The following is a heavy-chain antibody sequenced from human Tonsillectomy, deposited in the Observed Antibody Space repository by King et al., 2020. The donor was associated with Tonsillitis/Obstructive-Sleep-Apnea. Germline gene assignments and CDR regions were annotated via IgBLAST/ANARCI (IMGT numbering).Heavy chain of an antibody. V-gene: IGHV4-39*01. CDR2: IYYDGTT. J-gene: IGHJ6*03. CDR1: GGSVSSSDYY. CDR3: AGHSPYRSLGDYFCYMDV. D-gene: IGHD3-16*01. Sequence: QLQESGPGLVKPSETLSLTCTVSGGSVSSSDYYWGWIRQPPGKGLEWIATIYYDGTTYYNPPLKSRVTISVAPSKNQFSLNLNSVTAADTAVYYCAGHSPYRSLGDYFCYMDVWGKGTTVTVSS.